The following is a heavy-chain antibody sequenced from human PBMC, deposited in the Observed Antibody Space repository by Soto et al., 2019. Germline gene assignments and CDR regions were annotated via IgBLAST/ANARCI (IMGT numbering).Heavy chain of an antibody. CDR1: GFTFDDYT. Sequence: GGSLRLSCAASGFTFDDYTMHWVRQAPGKGLEWVSLISWDGGSTYYADSVKGRFTISRDNSKNSLYLQMNSLRTEDTALYYCAMASVGSSSWYPPYYGMDVWGQGTTVTVS. CDR2: ISWDGGST. D-gene: IGHD6-13*01. CDR3: AMASVGSSSWYPPYYGMDV. V-gene: IGHV3-43*01. J-gene: IGHJ6*02.